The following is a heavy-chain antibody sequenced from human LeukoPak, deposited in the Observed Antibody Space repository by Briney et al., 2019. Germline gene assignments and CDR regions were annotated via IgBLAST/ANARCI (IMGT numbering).Heavy chain of an antibody. CDR3: ARDLFEYYYDSSGSLDY. D-gene: IGHD3-22*01. J-gene: IGHJ4*02. CDR1: GFTFSSYT. CDR2: LSYDETNE. Sequence: GGSLRLSCAASGFTFSSYTMHWVRQAPGKGLEWVAVLSYDETNEYYADSVKGRLTVSRDNSKNTLYLQMNSLRAEDTAVYYCARDLFEYYYDSSGSLDYWGQGTLVTVSS. V-gene: IGHV3-30*07.